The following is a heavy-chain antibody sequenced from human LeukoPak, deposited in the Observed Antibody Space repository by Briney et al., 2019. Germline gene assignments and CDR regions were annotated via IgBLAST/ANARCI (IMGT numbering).Heavy chain of an antibody. Sequence: PSETLSLTCAVYGGSFSGYYWSWIRQPPGKGLEWIGEINHSGSTNYNPSLKSRVTISVDTSKNQFSLKLSSVTAADTAVYYCARDTGSSYYFDYWGQGTLVTVSS. CDR1: GGSFSGYY. J-gene: IGHJ4*02. D-gene: IGHD5-18*01. CDR3: ARDTGSSYYFDY. CDR2: INHSGST. V-gene: IGHV4-34*01.